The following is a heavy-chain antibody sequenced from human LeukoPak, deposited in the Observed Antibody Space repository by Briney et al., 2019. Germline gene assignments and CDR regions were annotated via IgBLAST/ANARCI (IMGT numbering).Heavy chain of an antibody. D-gene: IGHD3-22*01. V-gene: IGHV4-59*01. CDR3: ARAYYFDSSGYDDVFDI. J-gene: IGHJ3*02. CDR2: ISYSGCT. Sequence: SETLSLTCSISGGSISNYYGTWIRQPPGKGLEWFGFISYSGCTSYNPSLKSRVTISLDTSKNQFSLKLSYVTAADTAVYYCARAYYFDSSGYDDVFDIWGQGTMVAVSS. CDR1: GGSISNYY.